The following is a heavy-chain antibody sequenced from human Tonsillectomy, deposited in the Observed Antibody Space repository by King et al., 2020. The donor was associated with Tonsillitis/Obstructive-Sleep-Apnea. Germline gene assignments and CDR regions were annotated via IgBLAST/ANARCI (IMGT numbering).Heavy chain of an antibody. CDR1: GFTVSSNY. V-gene: IGHV3-66*01. CDR2: IYSGGST. J-gene: IGHJ4*02. D-gene: IGHD2-2*01. Sequence: VQLVESGGGLVQPGGSLRLSCAASGFTVSSNYMSWVRQAPGKGLEWVSVIYSGGSTYYADSVKGRFTISRDNSKNTLYLQMNSLRAEDTAVYYCAREEYCSSTSCYQFDYWGQGTLVTVSS. CDR3: AREEYCSSTSCYQFDY.